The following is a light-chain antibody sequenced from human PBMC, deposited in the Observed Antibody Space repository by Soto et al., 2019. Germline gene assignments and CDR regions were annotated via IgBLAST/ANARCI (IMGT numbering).Light chain of an antibody. CDR3: QQYNIWPQT. Sequence: VMTQSPATLAVSPGERATLSCRASQNLRSSLAWYQQKPGQAPRLLIYGASTRATGIPARFSGSGSGTEFTLTISNLQYEDFAVYFCQQYNIWPQTFGQGTKVDIK. CDR2: GAS. CDR1: QNLRSS. J-gene: IGKJ1*01. V-gene: IGKV3-15*01.